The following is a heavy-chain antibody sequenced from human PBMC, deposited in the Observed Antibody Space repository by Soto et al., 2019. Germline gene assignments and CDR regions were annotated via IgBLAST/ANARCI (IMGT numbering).Heavy chain of an antibody. CDR3: ATRDYTASPY. V-gene: IGHV4-4*02. J-gene: IGHJ4*02. D-gene: IGHD2-2*02. Sequence: SETLSLPCAVSGASISDCDWWTWVRQPPGKGLEWIGEIHHSGATSHNSSVKIRVTISLETSKNHLSLQLNSVTAADTPVYYCATRDYTASPYWGQGILVNVSS. CDR1: GASISDCDW. CDR2: IHHSGAT.